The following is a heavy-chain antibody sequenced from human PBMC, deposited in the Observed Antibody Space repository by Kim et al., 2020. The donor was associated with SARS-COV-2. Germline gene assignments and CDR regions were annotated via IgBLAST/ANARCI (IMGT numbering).Heavy chain of an antibody. Sequence: ASVKVSCKSSGYSFTGYYMHWVRQAPGQGLEWMGRINPNTGGTGGTNYAQKFQGRVTMTRDTSMKTAYMDLSGLTSDDTAVYYCARAGDHGGVDYWGQGTQVTVSS. D-gene: IGHD4-17*01. CDR1: GYSFTGYY. J-gene: IGHJ4*02. CDR3: ARAGDHGGVDY. CDR2: INPNTGGTGGT. V-gene: IGHV1-2*06.